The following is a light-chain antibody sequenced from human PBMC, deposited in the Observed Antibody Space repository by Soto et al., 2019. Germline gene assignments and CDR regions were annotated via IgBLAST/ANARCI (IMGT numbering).Light chain of an antibody. CDR1: QTITSY. CDR2: AAS. Sequence: DLQMTKSPSSRSASVVDRVSIPCRASQTITSYLNWYQQKPGKAPELLIHAASSLQSGVPSSFSGSGSGTDFTLTISSLQPEDFATYYCQQSYGTPQTFGQGTNVDIK. CDR3: QQSYGTPQT. J-gene: IGKJ1*01. V-gene: IGKV1-39*01.